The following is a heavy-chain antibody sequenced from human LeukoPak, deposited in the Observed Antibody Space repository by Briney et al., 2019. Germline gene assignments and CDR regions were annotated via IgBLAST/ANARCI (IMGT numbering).Heavy chain of an antibody. CDR1: GFSFSTYE. CDR3: ARLQMDY. CDR2: ISSGGATV. J-gene: IGHJ4*02. V-gene: IGHV3-48*03. Sequence: PGGSLSLYCAASGFSFSTYEMNWVRQAPGQGLEGISYISSGGATVYYADSVKGRFTISTDNAKDSVVLQMHSLRAEATAVYYCARLQMDYWGQGTLVTVSS. D-gene: IGHD5-24*01.